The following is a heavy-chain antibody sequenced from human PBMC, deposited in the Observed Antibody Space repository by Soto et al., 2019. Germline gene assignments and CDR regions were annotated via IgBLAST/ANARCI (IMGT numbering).Heavy chain of an antibody. Sequence: GGSLRLSCAASGVTFSGSSIHWGRQAPGKGLEWVGPIRSKANNYATVYAASVKGRFTISRDESKNTAYLQMNSLKIEDTATYYCTRWYDYDAFDIWGQGTMVSVSS. V-gene: IGHV3-73*01. J-gene: IGHJ3*02. CDR2: IRSKANNYAT. D-gene: IGHD4-17*01. CDR1: GVTFSGSS. CDR3: TRWYDYDAFDI.